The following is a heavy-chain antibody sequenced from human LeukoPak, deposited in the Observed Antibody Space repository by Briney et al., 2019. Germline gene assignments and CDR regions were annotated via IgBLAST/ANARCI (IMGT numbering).Heavy chain of an antibody. D-gene: IGHD2-2*01. V-gene: IGHV4-59*08. J-gene: IGHJ3*02. CDR1: GGSISSYY. Sequence: SETLSLTCTVSGGSISSYYWSWIRQPPGKGLEWIGYIYYSGNTNYNPSLKSRLTISIDTSKNQYSLKLSSVTAADTAVYYCARQVGQRGRGAFDIWGQGTMVTVSS. CDR2: IYYSGNT. CDR3: ARQVGQRGRGAFDI.